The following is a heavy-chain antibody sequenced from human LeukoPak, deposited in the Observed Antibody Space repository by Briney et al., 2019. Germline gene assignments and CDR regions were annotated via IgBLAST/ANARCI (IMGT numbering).Heavy chain of an antibody. CDR3: AKDRVSVLPYYFDY. CDR2: ISGSGGST. CDR1: GFTFSSYV. J-gene: IGHJ4*02. V-gene: IGHV3-23*01. Sequence: GGSLRLSCAASGFTFSSYVMSWVRQAPGKGLEWVSAISGSGGSTYYADSAKGRFTISRDNSKNTLYLQMNSLRVEDTAVYYCAKDRVSVLPYYFDYWGQGTLVTVSS. D-gene: IGHD6-13*01.